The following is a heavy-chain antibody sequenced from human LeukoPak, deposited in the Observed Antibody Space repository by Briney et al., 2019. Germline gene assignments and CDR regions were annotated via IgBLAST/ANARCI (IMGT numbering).Heavy chain of an antibody. J-gene: IGHJ4*02. CDR1: GDSVSSNSAA. Sequence: SQTLSLTCAISGDSVSSNSAAWNWIRQSPSRGLECLGRTYYRSKWYNDYAVSVKSRITINPDTSKNQFSLQLNSVTPEDTAVYYCARAWRYYYDSSGYLDYWGQGTLVTVSS. CDR2: TYYRSKWYN. D-gene: IGHD3-22*01. V-gene: IGHV6-1*01. CDR3: ARAWRYYYDSSGYLDY.